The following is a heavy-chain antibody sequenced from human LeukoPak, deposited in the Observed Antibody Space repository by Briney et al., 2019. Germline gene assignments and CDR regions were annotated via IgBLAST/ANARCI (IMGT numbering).Heavy chain of an antibody. D-gene: IGHD3-10*01. V-gene: IGHV4-38-2*02. Sequence: PSETLSLTCTVSGYSISTGYYWDWIRQPPGKGLEWIGTFYHGGSTYYNPSLKSRVTISVDTSKNQFSLKLSSVTAADTAVYYCARHTRITMVRGVSWFDPWGQGTLVTVSS. J-gene: IGHJ5*02. CDR3: ARHTRITMVRGVSWFDP. CDR1: GYSISTGYY. CDR2: FYHGGST.